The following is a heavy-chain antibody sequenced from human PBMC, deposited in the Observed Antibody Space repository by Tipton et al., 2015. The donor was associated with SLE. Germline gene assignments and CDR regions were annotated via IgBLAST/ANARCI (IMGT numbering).Heavy chain of an antibody. V-gene: IGHV4-59*01. D-gene: IGHD1-26*01. CDR2: VHYSGST. CDR3: ARVGATTRWYFDL. J-gene: IGHJ2*01. CDR1: SDSISNYY. Sequence: TLSLTCTVSSDSISNYYWSWIRQPPGKGLEWIGFVHYSGSTNYTPPLRSRVTISLDTSKNQFSLNLNSMTPADTAAYYCARVGATTRWYFDLWGRGTLVTVSS.